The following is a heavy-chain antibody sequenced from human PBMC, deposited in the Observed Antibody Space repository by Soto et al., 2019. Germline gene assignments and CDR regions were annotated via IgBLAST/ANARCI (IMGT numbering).Heavy chain of an antibody. D-gene: IGHD3-22*01. CDR3: ARVSYYDSSGYYSRTDY. J-gene: IGHJ4*02. CDR1: GYTFTSYA. Sequence: ASVKVSCKASGYTFTSYAMHWVRQAPGQRLEWMGWINAGNGNTKYSQKFQGRVTITRDTSASTAYMELSSLRSEDTAVYYCARVSYYDSSGYYSRTDYWGQGTLVTVSS. V-gene: IGHV1-3*01. CDR2: INAGNGNT.